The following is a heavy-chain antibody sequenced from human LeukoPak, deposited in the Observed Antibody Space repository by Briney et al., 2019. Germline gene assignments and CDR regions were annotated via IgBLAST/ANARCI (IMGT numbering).Heavy chain of an antibody. CDR2: INSDGSYT. Sequence: PGGSLRLSCVASGVTFSNYLMYWGRQAPRKGLVWGSRINSDGSYTDYADSAKGRSTISRDNAKNTLYLQMTSLRADDPAVYYCARADKWQSGGAWGQGTLVTVSS. V-gene: IGHV3-74*01. CDR1: GVTFSNYL. D-gene: IGHD2-15*01. J-gene: IGHJ5*02. CDR3: ARADKWQSGGA.